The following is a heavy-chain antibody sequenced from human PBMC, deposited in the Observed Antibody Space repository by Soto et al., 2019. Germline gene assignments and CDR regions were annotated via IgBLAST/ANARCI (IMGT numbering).Heavy chain of an antibody. CDR2: ISSSGSTI. Sequence: GGSLRLSCAASGFTFSDYYMSWIRQAPGKGLEWVSYISSSGSTIYYADSVKGRITISKDKAKISMYMQMIGVRAVYSSVYYCARGWNDDYYYYCMDVWGQGTTVTVSS. CDR3: ARGWNDDYYYYCMDV. CDR1: GFTFSDYY. J-gene: IGHJ6*02. V-gene: IGHV3-11*01. D-gene: IGHD1-1*01.